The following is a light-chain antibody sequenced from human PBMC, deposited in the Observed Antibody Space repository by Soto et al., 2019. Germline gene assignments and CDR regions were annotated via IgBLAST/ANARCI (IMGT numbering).Light chain of an antibody. J-gene: IGKJ4*01. CDR3: QQFNIWPHMLS. Sequence: IVVTQSPATLSVSPGERATLSCRASQGVGSNLAWYKQRPGQAPRLLIYDASTRATGIPDRFSGSGSGTEFTLTISSLQSEDFAVYYCQQFNIWPHMLSFGGGTKLEMK. V-gene: IGKV3-15*01. CDR1: QGVGSN. CDR2: DAS.